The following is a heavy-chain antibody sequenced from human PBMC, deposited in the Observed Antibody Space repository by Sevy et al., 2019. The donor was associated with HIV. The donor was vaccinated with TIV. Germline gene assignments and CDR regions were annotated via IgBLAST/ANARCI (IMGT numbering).Heavy chain of an antibody. D-gene: IGHD6-13*01. Sequence: SETLSLTCTVSGGSFNNYYWSWIRQPPGKGLQWIGYIYYSGSTNYNPSLKSRVTMSLDTSKNQFSLKLSSVTAADTAIYYCARESIATVGDFDYWGQGNLVTVSS. V-gene: IGHV4-59*01. CDR2: IYYSGST. CDR3: ARESIATVGDFDY. J-gene: IGHJ4*02. CDR1: GGSFNNYY.